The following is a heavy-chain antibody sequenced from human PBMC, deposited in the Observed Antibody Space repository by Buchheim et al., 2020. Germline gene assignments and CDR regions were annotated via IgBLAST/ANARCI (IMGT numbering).Heavy chain of an antibody. D-gene: IGHD6-13*01. CDR2: ISSSGSTI. V-gene: IGHV3-48*03. Sequence: EVQLVESGGGLVQPGGSLRLSCAASRFTFSSYEMNWVRQAPGKGLEWVSYISSSGSTIYYADSVKGRFTISRDNAKNSLYLQMNSLRAEDTAVYYCARDRHMGTSSSWFYYYYYYGMDVWGQGTT. CDR3: ARDRHMGTSSSWFYYYYYYGMDV. J-gene: IGHJ6*02. CDR1: RFTFSSYE.